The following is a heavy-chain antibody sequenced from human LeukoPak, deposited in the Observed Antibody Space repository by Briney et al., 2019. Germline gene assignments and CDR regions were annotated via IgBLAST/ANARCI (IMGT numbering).Heavy chain of an antibody. V-gene: IGHV3-23*01. CDR3: AKKTPGNYPYDY. CDR2: SGNAGDT. CDR1: GFTFDVSA. J-gene: IGHJ4*02. Sequence: GGSLRLSCAASGFTFDVSAMNWVRQAPGKVLEWVSASGNAGDTYYADYVKGRLTISRENSKKMLFLQMTSLRDEDTAVYYCAKKTPGNYPYDYWGQGTLVTVSP. D-gene: IGHD3-22*01.